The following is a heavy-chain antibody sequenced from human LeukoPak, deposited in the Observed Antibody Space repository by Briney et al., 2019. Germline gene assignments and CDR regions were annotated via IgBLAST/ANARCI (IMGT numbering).Heavy chain of an antibody. V-gene: IGHV3-66*01. Sequence: GSLRPSCAASGFTVSSTYMSWVRQAPGKGLEWVSVIYSGGSTYYADSVKGRSTISRDNSKNTLYLQMNSLRAEDTAVYYCARGFWGYYYDSSYDYWGQGTLVTVSS. D-gene: IGHD3-22*01. CDR3: ARGFWGYYYDSSYDY. CDR2: IYSGGST. J-gene: IGHJ4*02. CDR1: GFTVSSTY.